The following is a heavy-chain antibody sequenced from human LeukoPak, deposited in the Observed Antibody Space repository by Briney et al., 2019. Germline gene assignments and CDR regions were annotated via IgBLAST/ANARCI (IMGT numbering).Heavy chain of an antibody. CDR1: GYSISSGYY. D-gene: IGHD2-15*01. J-gene: IGHJ3*02. Sequence: SETLSLTCAVSGYSISSGYYWGWIRQPPGKGLEWIGSIYHSGSTYYNPSLKSRVTISVDTSKNQFSLKLSSVTAADTAVYYCYQVAADAFDIWGQGTMATVSS. CDR2: IYHSGST. V-gene: IGHV4-38-2*01. CDR3: YQVAADAFDI.